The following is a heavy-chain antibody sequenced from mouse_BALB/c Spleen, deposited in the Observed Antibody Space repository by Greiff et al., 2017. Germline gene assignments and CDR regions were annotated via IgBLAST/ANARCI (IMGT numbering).Heavy chain of an antibody. CDR3: ATGILYFDY. Sequence: EVQLVESGGGLVKPGGSLKLSCAASGFTFSSYAMSWVRQTPEKRLEWVASISSGGSTYYPDSVKGRFTISRDNARNILYLQMSSLRSEDTAMYYCATGILYFDYWGQGTTLTVSS. CDR2: ISSGGST. V-gene: IGHV5-6-5*01. J-gene: IGHJ2*01. CDR1: GFTFSSYA.